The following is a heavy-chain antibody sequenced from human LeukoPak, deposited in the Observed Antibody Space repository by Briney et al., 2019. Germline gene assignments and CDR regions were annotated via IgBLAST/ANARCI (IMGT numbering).Heavy chain of an antibody. D-gene: IGHD2-2*01. Sequence: PGGSLRLSCAASGFTFSSYAMSWVRQAPGKGLEWVSAISGSGDSTYYADSVKGRFTISRDNSKNTLYLQMNSLRAEDTAVYYCAKGVFRYCSSTSCLDAFDIWGQGTMVTVSS. CDR1: GFTFSSYA. V-gene: IGHV3-23*01. CDR2: ISGSGDST. CDR3: AKGVFRYCSSTSCLDAFDI. J-gene: IGHJ3*02.